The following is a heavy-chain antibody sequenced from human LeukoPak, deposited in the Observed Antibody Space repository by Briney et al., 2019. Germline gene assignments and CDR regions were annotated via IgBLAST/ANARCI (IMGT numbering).Heavy chain of an antibody. J-gene: IGHJ6*03. V-gene: IGHV4-59*11. Sequence: SETLSLTCTVSGGSISSQYWSWIRQSPGKGLEWIGYIYNGGSTTYNPSLKSRVTISVGTSKNQFSLKLSSVTAADTAVYYCARGFNDYNNDVYYYCMDVWGKGTTVTVSS. D-gene: IGHD4-11*01. CDR1: GGSISSQY. CDR2: IYNGGST. CDR3: ARGFNDYNNDVYYYCMDV.